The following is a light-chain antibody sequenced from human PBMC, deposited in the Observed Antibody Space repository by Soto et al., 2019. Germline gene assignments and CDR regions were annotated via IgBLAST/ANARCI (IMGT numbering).Light chain of an antibody. CDR2: KTS. Sequence: DIQLTQSPSTLSASVGDRVTITCRASQSISSWLAWYQQKPGKAPKFLIYKTSNLESGVPSRFSGRGSGTDFTLPISSLQPDDVATDYCQYYNNYCWTFGQGTKVEIK. J-gene: IGKJ1*01. CDR1: QSISSW. V-gene: IGKV1-5*03. CDR3: QYYNNYCWT.